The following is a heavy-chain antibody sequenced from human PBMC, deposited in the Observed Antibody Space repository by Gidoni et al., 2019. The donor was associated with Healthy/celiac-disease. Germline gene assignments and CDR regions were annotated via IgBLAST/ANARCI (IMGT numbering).Heavy chain of an antibody. D-gene: IGHD3-3*01. J-gene: IGHJ6*04. V-gene: IGHV3-66*01. CDR3: ARDPRFLDQLGPVDV. Sequence: EVQLVESGGGLVQPGGSLRLSCAASGFTVSSNYISWVRQAPGKGLEWVSVIYSGGSTYYADSVKGRFTISRDNSKNTLYLQMNSLRAEDTAVYYCARDPRFLDQLGPVDVWGKGTTVTVSS. CDR1: GFTVSSNY. CDR2: IYSGGST.